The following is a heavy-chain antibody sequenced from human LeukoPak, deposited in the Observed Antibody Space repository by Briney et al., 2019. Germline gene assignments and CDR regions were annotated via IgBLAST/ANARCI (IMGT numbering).Heavy chain of an antibody. Sequence: SVKVSCKASGGTFSSYAISWVRQAPGQGLEGMGGIIPIFGTANYAQKFQGRVTITTDESTSTAYMELSSLRSEDTAVYYCAREDYYGSGSYLNYWGQGTLVTVSS. V-gene: IGHV1-69*05. CDR3: AREDYYGSGSYLNY. D-gene: IGHD3-10*01. CDR2: IIPIFGTA. J-gene: IGHJ4*02. CDR1: GGTFSSYA.